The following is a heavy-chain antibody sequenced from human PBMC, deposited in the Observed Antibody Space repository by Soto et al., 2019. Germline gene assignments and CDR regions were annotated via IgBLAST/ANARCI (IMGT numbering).Heavy chain of an antibody. D-gene: IGHD7-27*01. V-gene: IGHV4-31*03. J-gene: IGHJ3*01. Sequence: QVQLQESGPGLVKPSQTLSLTCTVSGGSISSGGYYWSWIRQHPGKGLEWIGYIYYSGSTYYNPSIKSRVTISVDTAKNQFSTKLSLVTAPDTAVYYCAKLTTGPLPPWGGAFEFWGQGTMVTVSS. CDR1: GGSISSGGYY. CDR3: AKLTTGPLPPWGGAFEF. CDR2: IYYSGST.